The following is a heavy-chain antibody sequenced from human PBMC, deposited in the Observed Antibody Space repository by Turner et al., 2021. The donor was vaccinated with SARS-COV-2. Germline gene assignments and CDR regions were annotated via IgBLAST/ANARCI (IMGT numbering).Heavy chain of an antibody. V-gene: IGHV3-11*01. Sequence: VQLVESGGGLVQPGGSLRLSCAVSGLTFSDFYMSWVRQAPGKGLEWIAYISNTGNSMFYADSVKGRFTISRDNAKNSLFLQMDNLRADDTAVYYCARGHWELVYWGQGTLVTVSS. D-gene: IGHD7-27*01. CDR3: ARGHWELVY. J-gene: IGHJ4*02. CDR1: GLTFSDFY. CDR2: ISNTGNSM.